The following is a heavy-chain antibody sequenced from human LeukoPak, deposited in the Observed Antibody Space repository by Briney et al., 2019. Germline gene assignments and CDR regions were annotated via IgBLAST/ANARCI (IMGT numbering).Heavy chain of an antibody. D-gene: IGHD3-10*01. CDR2: IYYTGST. CDR3: ARDSGSPGNWFDP. Sequence: GYIYYTGSTNYNPSLKSRVTISVDTSKNQFSLKLSSVTAADTAVYYCARDSGSPGNWFDPWGQGTLVTVSS. V-gene: IGHV4-59*01. J-gene: IGHJ5*02.